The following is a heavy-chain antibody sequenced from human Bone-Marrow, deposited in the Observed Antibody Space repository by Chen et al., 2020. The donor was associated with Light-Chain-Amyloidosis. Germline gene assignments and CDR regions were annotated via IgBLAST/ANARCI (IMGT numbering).Heavy chain of an antibody. CDR3: ASLHDYNTYHLPFDY. D-gene: IGHD4-4*01. V-gene: IGHV3-48*03. J-gene: IGHJ4*02. Sequence: EVQLVESGGGLVQPGGSLRLSCAASGLTFDHSDMNWVRQVPGGGLEWVSYISSDSRSIYYADSVKGRFTISRDNAKNSLYLQMNSLRAEDTAVYYCASLHDYNTYHLPFDYWGQGTLVTVSS. CDR2: ISSDSRSI. CDR1: GLTFDHSD.